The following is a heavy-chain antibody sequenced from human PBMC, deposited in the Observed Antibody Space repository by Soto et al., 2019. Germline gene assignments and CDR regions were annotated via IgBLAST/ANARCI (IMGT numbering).Heavy chain of an antibody. CDR2: ISAYNGNK. V-gene: IGHV1-18*01. D-gene: IGHD6-19*01. CDR1: GYSFTSYG. J-gene: IGHJ5*02. CDR3: ARSLAVAGETGWFDP. Sequence: GASVKVSCKASGYSFTSYGISWVRRAPGQGLEWMGWISAYNGNKKYAQKLQGRVTMTTDTSTSTAYMELRSLRSDGTAVYYCARSLAVAGETGWFDPWGQGTLVTVSS.